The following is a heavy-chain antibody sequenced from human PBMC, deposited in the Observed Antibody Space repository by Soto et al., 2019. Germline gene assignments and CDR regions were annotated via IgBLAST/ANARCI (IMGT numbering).Heavy chain of an antibody. CDR3: ARAARPRDDIGY. V-gene: IGHV4-30-4*01. Sequence: SETLSLTCRVSGDSITAGYYYWSWIRQPPGQGLEWIGYIYYSGTTYYNPSLKSRVTISLDTSKNQFSLELASVTVADTAVYYCARAARPRDDIGYWGPGGLVTVSS. CDR2: IYYSGTT. J-gene: IGHJ4*02. CDR1: GDSITAGYYY. D-gene: IGHD6-6*01.